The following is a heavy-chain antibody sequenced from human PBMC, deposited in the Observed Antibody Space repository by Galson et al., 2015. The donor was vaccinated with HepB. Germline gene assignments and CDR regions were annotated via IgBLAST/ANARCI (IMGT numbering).Heavy chain of an antibody. CDR2: ISSSSSYI. CDR3: ARDWDGYDSAGELDPYYYYYYYMDV. Sequence: SLRLSCAASGFTFSSYSMNWVRQAPGKGLEWVSSISSSSSYIYYADSVKGRFTISRDNAKNSLYLQMNSLRAEDTAVYYCARDWDGYDSAGELDPYYYYYYYMDVGGKGTTVTVSS. V-gene: IGHV3-21*01. D-gene: IGHD5-12*01. J-gene: IGHJ6*03. CDR1: GFTFSSYS.